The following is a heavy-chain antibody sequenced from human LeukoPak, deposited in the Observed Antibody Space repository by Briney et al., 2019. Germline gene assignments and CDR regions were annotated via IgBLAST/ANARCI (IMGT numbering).Heavy chain of an antibody. J-gene: IGHJ4*02. V-gene: IGHV4-4*09. CDR1: GGSISSYY. Sequence: SETLSLTCTVSGGSISSYYWSWIRQPPGKGLEWIGYIYTSGSTNYNPSLKSRVTISVDTSKNQFSLKLSSVTAADTAVYYCARGDSAAAGTHFDYWGQGTLVTVSS. CDR3: ARGDSAAAGTHFDY. D-gene: IGHD6-13*01. CDR2: IYTSGST.